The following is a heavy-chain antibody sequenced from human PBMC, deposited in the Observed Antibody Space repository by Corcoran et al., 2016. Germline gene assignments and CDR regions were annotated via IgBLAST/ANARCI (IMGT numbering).Heavy chain of an antibody. CDR1: GYTFTSYA. V-gene: IGHV1-3*01. CDR3: ARSGGVAAAAPRWFDP. Sequence: QVQLVQSGAEVKKPGDSVKVSCKASGYTFTSYAMHWVRQAPGQRLEWMGWINAGNGNTKYSQKFQGRVTITRDTSASTAYMELSSLRSEDTAVYYCARSGGVAAAAPRWFDPWGQGTLVTVSS. J-gene: IGHJ5*02. D-gene: IGHD6-13*01. CDR2: INAGNGNT.